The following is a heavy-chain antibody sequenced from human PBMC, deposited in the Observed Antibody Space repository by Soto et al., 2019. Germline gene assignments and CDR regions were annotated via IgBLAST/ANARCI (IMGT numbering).Heavy chain of an antibody. V-gene: IGHV1-18*01. J-gene: IGHJ4*02. CDR3: ARVGPRELFLVGVAAPPAELDY. CDR2: ISAYNGNT. CDR1: AYTFTSYG. Sequence: SVKLSCKASAYTFTSYGISWVRRAPGQGLEWMGWISAYNGNTNYAQKLQGRVTMTTDTSTSTAYMELRSLRSDDTAVYYCARVGPRELFLVGVAAPPAELDYCGQGSL. D-gene: IGHD2-15*01.